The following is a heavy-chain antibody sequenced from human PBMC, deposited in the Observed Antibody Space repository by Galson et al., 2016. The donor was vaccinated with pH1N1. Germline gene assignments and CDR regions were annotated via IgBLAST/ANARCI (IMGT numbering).Heavy chain of an antibody. D-gene: IGHD4-17*01. CDR1: GFNFSTYG. Sequence: SLRLSCAASGFNFSTYGMHWVRQAPGKGLEWVAFIRFDENNNYYADSVKGRFTISRDSSKNMLYLQMNSLRAEDTTVYYCAKDRAANYGDYWDYGGQGTLVTVSS. CDR3: AKDRAANYGDYWDY. CDR2: IRFDENNN. J-gene: IGHJ4*02. V-gene: IGHV3-30*02.